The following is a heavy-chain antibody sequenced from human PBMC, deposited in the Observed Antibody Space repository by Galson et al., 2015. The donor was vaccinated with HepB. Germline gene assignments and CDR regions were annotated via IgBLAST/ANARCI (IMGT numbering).Heavy chain of an antibody. CDR1: GFTFSSYG. J-gene: IGHJ4*02. CDR2: ISYDGSNK. CDR3: AREVTMVRGVMDY. V-gene: IGHV3-30*03. D-gene: IGHD3-10*01. Sequence: SLRLSCAASGFTFSSYGMHWVRQAPGKGLEWVAVISYDGSNKYYADSVKGRFTISRDNSKNTLYLQMNSLRAEDTAVYYCAREVTMVRGVMDYWGQGTLVTVSS.